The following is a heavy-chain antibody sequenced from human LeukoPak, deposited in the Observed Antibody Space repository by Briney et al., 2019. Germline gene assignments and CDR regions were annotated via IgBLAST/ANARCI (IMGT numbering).Heavy chain of an antibody. CDR1: GFRFTNYW. CDR3: AKSDLDEGDYGDYDAFDI. CDR2: IEDDGTEK. Sequence: PGGSLRLSRAASGFRFTNYWMDWVRQAPGKGLEWVANIEDDGTEKNYVDSVKGRFTISRDNAKNSLYLQMNSLRAEDTAVYYCAKSDLDEGDYGDYDAFDIWGQGTMVTVSS. V-gene: IGHV3-7*01. J-gene: IGHJ3*02. D-gene: IGHD4-17*01.